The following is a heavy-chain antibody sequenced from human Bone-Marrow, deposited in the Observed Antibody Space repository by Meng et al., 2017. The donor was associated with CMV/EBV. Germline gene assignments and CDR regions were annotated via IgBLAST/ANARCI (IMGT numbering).Heavy chain of an antibody. D-gene: IGHD3-3*01. Sequence: GESLKISCVGSGFTFTNAWMSWVRQAPGKGLKWVGRIKSKTAGGSTDYAAPVKGRFTISRDDSKNTLYLEMNSLKTEDTAVYYCTIVLYYDFWSGSRGDVWGQGTTVTVSS. J-gene: IGHJ6*02. CDR2: IKSKTAGGST. CDR1: GFTFTNAW. V-gene: IGHV3-15*01. CDR3: TIVLYYDFWSGSRGDV.